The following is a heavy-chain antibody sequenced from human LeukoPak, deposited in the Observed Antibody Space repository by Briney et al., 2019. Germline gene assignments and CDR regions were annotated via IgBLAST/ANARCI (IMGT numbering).Heavy chain of an antibody. V-gene: IGHV3-74*01. Sequence: PGGSLRLSCAASGFTFSSYAMSWVRQAPGKGLVWVSRINSDGSSTTYADSVKGRFTISRDNAKKTLYLQMNSLRAGDTAVFYCARAPVQYCGGDCDAFDIWGQGTMVTVSS. D-gene: IGHD2-21*02. CDR1: GFTFSSYA. CDR2: INSDGSST. CDR3: ARAPVQYCGGDCDAFDI. J-gene: IGHJ3*02.